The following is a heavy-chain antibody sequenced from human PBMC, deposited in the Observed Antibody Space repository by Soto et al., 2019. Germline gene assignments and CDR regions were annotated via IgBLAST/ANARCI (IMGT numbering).Heavy chain of an antibody. CDR1: GFTFDDHG. CDR3: ARDGGVVVAVDAFDV. CDR2: ITWNGATT. D-gene: IGHD6-19*01. V-gene: IGHV3-20*04. Sequence: EVQLVESGGGVVRPGGSLRLSCAASGFTFDDHGMTWVRQAPGKGLEWVSGITWNGATTGYADSVKGRFTISSDNAKNSLYLQMNSLRVEDTALYYCARDGGVVVAVDAFDVWGQGTMVTVSS. J-gene: IGHJ3*01.